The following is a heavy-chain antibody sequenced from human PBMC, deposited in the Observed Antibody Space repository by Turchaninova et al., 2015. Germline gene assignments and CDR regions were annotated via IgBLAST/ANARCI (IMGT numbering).Heavy chain of an antibody. Sequence: QVQLQESGPGLVKPSQTLSLTCPVSGGPISSGDYYWSWIRQPPGEGLEWIGYIYYSGSTYYNPSLKSRVTISVDTSKNQFSLKLSSVTAADTAVYYCARGATEFAFDIWGQGTMVTVSS. V-gene: IGHV4-30-4*01. CDR2: IYYSGST. J-gene: IGHJ3*02. CDR1: GGPISSGDYY. CDR3: ARGATEFAFDI. D-gene: IGHD1-26*01.